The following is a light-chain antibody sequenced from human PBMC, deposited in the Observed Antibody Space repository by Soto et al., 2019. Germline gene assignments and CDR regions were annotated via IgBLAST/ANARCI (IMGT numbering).Light chain of an antibody. Sequence: QSVLTQPPSVSGAPGQRVTISCTGSSSNIGAGFDVHWYQQLPGSAPKLLIYSNNNRPSGVPDRFSVSSSATSASLAITGLQAADEADYYCQSYDSSLSAYVFGTATKLTVL. CDR1: SSNIGAGFD. V-gene: IGLV1-40*01. J-gene: IGLJ1*01. CDR3: QSYDSSLSAYV. CDR2: SNN.